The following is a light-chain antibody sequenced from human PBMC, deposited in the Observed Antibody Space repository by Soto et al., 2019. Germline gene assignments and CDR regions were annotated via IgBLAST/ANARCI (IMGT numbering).Light chain of an antibody. CDR2: GAF. CDR3: QQYYSYST. CDR1: QSISTQ. Sequence: DTQMTQSPSTVSASVGDRVTIICRAGQSISTQLAWYQQKPGKAPKLLISGAFSLESGVPSRFSGSGSGTEFALTISSLQPDDFATYYCQQYYSYSTFGQGTRVDI. J-gene: IGKJ1*01. V-gene: IGKV1-5*02.